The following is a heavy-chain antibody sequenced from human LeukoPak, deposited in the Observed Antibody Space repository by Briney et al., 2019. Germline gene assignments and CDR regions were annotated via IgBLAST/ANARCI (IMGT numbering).Heavy chain of an antibody. CDR3: ARDRIVATILFDY. D-gene: IGHD5-12*01. Sequence: TGGSLRLSCAAYGFTLSSYWMSWVRQAPGKGLGWVANIKQDGSEKYYVDSVKGRFTISRDNAKNSLYLQMNRLRAEDTAVYYCARDRIVATILFDYWGQGTLVTVSS. V-gene: IGHV3-7*01. CDR1: GFTLSSYW. CDR2: IKQDGSEK. J-gene: IGHJ4*02.